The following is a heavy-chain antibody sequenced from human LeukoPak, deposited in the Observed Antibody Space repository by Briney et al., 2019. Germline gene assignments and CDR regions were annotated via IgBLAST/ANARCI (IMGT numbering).Heavy chain of an antibody. V-gene: IGHV3-21*01. CDR2: ISGGSTYI. CDR3: ARESGRSADY. CDR1: GFIFTNYN. Sequence: GGSLRLSCAASGFIFTNYNLNWVRQAPGKGLEWISSISGGSTYIYYADSVRGRFTISRDNAKNSLYLQMNSLRAEDTAVYYCARESGRSADYWGQGTLVTVSS. D-gene: IGHD3-10*01. J-gene: IGHJ4*02.